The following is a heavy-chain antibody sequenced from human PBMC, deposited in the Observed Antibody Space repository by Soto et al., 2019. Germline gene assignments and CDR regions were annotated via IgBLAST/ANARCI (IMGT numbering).Heavy chain of an antibody. CDR1: GYAFTSYY. D-gene: IGHD1-26*01. CDR3: ARDMGIVGATMLD. V-gene: IGHV1-46*01. Sequence: GASVKVSCKASGYAFTSYYMHWVRQAPGQGLEWMGIINPSGGSTSYAQKFQGRVTMTRDTSTSTVYMELSSLRSEDTAVYYCARDMGIVGATMLDWGQGTLVTVSS. J-gene: IGHJ4*02. CDR2: INPSGGST.